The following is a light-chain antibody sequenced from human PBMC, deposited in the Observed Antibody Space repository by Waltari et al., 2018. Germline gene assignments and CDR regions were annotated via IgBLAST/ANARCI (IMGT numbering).Light chain of an antibody. V-gene: IGKV1-39*01. J-gene: IGKJ2*01. CDR2: AAS. CDR3: QQSYTSPYT. CDR1: ESIGRY. Sequence: DIQMTQSPSSLSASVGDRITITCRASESIGRYLNWYQQRPGKAPKLLIYAASNLQRGAPSRFSGSGPGTAFTLTISSLQPEDSATYYCQQSYTSPYTFGQGTKLEI.